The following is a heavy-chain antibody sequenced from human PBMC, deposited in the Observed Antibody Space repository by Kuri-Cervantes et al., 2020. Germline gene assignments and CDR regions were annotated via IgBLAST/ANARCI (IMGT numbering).Heavy chain of an antibody. D-gene: IGHD1-26*01. J-gene: IGHJ4*02. CDR3: AKAGDRWELLDY. CDR2: ISYDGSNK. Sequence: GGSLRLSCAASGFTFSSYGMHWVRQAPGKGLEWVAVISYDGSNKYYADSVKGRFTISRDNSKNTLSLQMNSLRPEDTAVYYCAKAGDRWELLDYWGQGILVTASS. V-gene: IGHV3-30*18. CDR1: GFTFSSYG.